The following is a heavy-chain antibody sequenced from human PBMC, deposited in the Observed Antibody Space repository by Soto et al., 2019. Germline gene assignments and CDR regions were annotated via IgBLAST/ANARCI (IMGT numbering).Heavy chain of an antibody. V-gene: IGHV4-4*02. CDR2: IYHSGST. D-gene: IGHD4-17*01. CDR3: ARTGGDYPLNWFDP. Sequence: SETLSLTCAVSSGSISSSNWWSWVRQPPGKGLEWIGEIYHSGSTNYNPSLKSRVTISVDKSKNQFSLKLSSVTAADTAVYYCARTGGDYPLNWFDPWGQGTLVTVSS. J-gene: IGHJ5*02. CDR1: SGSISSSNW.